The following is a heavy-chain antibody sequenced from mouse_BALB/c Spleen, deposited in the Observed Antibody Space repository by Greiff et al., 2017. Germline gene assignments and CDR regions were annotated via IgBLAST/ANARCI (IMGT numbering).Heavy chain of an antibody. CDR3: ARGTTVVNRAMDD. CDR2: INPYNDGT. CDR1: GYTFTSYV. J-gene: IGHJ4*01. Sequence: EVQLQQSGPELVKPGASVKMSCKASGYTFTSYVMHWVKQKPGQGLEWIGYINPYNDGTKYNEKFKGKATLTSDKSSSTAYMELSSLTSEDSAVYYCARGTTVVNRAMDDWGQGTSVTVSA. D-gene: IGHD1-1*01. V-gene: IGHV1-14*01.